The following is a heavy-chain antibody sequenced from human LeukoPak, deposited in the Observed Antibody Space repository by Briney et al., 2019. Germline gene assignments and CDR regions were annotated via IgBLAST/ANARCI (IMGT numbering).Heavy chain of an antibody. CDR3: AKAPVDSSGIYEYFQH. Sequence: GGSLRLSCAASGFSFSSYAMSWVRQAPGKGLEWVSVISGSGDTTYCAGSVKGRFTISRDNSKNTLYLRMNSLRADDTAVYYCAKAPVDSSGIYEYFQHWGQGTLVAVSS. CDR1: GFSFSSYA. D-gene: IGHD6-19*01. J-gene: IGHJ1*01. V-gene: IGHV3-23*01. CDR2: ISGSGDTT.